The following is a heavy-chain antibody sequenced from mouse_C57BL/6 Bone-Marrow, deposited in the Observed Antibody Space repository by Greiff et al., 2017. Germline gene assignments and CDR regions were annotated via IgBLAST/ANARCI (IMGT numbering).Heavy chain of an antibody. D-gene: IGHD2-4*01. CDR3: TRWIYYDYDSYCDY. V-gene: IGHV1-15*01. CDR1: GYTFTDYE. J-gene: IGHJ2*01. CDR2: IDPETGGT. Sequence: QVQLQQSGAELVRPGASVTLSCKASGYTFTDYEMHWVKQTPVHGLEWIGAIDPETGGTAYNQKFKGKAILTADNSSSTAYMELRSLTSEDSAVYYCTRWIYYDYDSYCDYRGQGSTLTVAS.